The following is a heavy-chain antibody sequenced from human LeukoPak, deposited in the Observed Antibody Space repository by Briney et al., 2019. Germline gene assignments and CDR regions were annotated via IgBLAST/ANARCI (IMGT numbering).Heavy chain of an antibody. Sequence: PGGSLRLSCAASGFTVSSSYMTWVRQAPGKGLEWVSVIRSGGSTVYADSVKGRFIISRDNSKNTLYLQMNSLRAEDTAVYYARTYYYDSSGYIGYYYGMDVWGQGITVTVSS. D-gene: IGHD3-22*01. V-gene: IGHV3-53*05. CDR1: GFTVSSSY. J-gene: IGHJ6*02. CDR3: RTYYYDSSGYIGYYYGMDV. CDR2: IRSGGST.